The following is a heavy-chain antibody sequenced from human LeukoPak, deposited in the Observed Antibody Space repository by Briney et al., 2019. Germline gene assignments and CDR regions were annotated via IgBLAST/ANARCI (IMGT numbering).Heavy chain of an antibody. Sequence: GGSLRLSCAASGFIFSSYSMSWVRQAPGMGLEWVSVITGSGGNTYYADSVKGRFTISKDNSKNTVYLQMSSLRVDDTAVYYCAKAASSSWPSYYYGMDVWGQGTTVTVS. V-gene: IGHV3-23*01. CDR1: GFIFSSYS. CDR3: AKAASSSWPSYYYGMDV. J-gene: IGHJ6*02. CDR2: ITGSGGNT. D-gene: IGHD6-13*01.